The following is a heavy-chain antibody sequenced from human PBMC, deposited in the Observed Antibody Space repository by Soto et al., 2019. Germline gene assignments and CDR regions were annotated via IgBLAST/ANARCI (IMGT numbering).Heavy chain of an antibody. V-gene: IGHV4-39*01. Sequence: SETLSLTCTVSGASINSTSYYWGWIRQPPGKGLEWIGSVYFSGNTYYNPSLQSRLTISVDTSKNQFSLKLSSVTAADSAVYFCARQIRYNHGYFPRYIDYCGQGPLVTVSS. J-gene: IGHJ4*02. D-gene: IGHD5-18*01. CDR1: GASINSTSYY. CDR3: ARQIRYNHGYFPRYIDY. CDR2: VYFSGNT.